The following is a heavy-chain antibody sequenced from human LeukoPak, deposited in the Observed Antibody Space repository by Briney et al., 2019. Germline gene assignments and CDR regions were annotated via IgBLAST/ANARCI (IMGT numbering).Heavy chain of an antibody. V-gene: IGHV3-9*01. CDR2: ISWNSGSI. J-gene: IGHJ6*03. CDR1: GFTFDDYA. Sequence: PGRSLRLSCAASGFTFDDYAMHWVRQAPGKGLEWVSGISWNSGSIGYAGSVKGRFTISRDNAKNSLYLQMNSLRAEDTALYYCARVDYYYGSDSSYYYYMDVWGKGTTVTISS. D-gene: IGHD3-10*01. CDR3: ARVDYYYGSDSSYYYYMDV.